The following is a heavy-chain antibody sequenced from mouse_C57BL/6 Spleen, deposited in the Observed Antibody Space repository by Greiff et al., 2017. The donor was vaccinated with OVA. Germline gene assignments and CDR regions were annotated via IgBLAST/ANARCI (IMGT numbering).Heavy chain of an antibody. D-gene: IGHD2-4*01. CDR1: GYTFTGYW. Sequence: QVQLQQPGAELVMPGASVKLSCKASGYTFTGYWMHWVKQRPGQGLEWIGEIDPSDSYTNYNQKFKGKSTLTVDKSSSTAYMQLSSLTSEDSAVYYCARRGLRLGFAYWGQGTLVTVSA. V-gene: IGHV1-69*01. CDR2: IDPSDSYT. J-gene: IGHJ3*01. CDR3: ARRGLRLGFAY.